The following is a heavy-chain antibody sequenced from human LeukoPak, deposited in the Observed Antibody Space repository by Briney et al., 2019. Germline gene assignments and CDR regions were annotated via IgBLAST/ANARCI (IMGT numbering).Heavy chain of an antibody. V-gene: IGHV4-34*01. CDR1: DGSFSGYY. J-gene: IGHJ6*03. CDR3: ARRGDGGLGYCSGGSCSLYYYYYYMDV. Sequence: PSETLSLTCAVYDGSFSGYYWSWIRQPPGKGLEWIGEINHSGSTNYNPSLKSRVTISLDTSKSQFSLKLSSVTAADTAVYYCARRGDGGLGYCSGGSCSLYYYYYYMDVWGKGTTVTISS. D-gene: IGHD2-15*01. CDR2: INHSGST.